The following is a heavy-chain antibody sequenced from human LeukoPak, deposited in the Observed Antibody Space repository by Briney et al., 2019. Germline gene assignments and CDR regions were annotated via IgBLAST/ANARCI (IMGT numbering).Heavy chain of an antibody. CDR3: ARHSLRLGELSLYPPHYYYYGMDV. V-gene: IGHV1-2*02. CDR2: INPNSGGT. Sequence: ASVKVSCKASGYTFTGYYMHWVRQAPGQGLEWMGWINPNSGGTNYAQKFQGRVTMTRNTSISTAYMELSSLRSEDTAVYYCARHSLRLGELSLYPPHYYYYGMDVWGQGTTVTVSS. D-gene: IGHD3-16*02. J-gene: IGHJ6*02. CDR1: GYTFTGYY.